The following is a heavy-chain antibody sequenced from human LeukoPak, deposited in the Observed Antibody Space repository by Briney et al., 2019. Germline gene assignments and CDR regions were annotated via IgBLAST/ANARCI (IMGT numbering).Heavy chain of an antibody. D-gene: IGHD1-26*01. CDR2: MYYRGST. V-gene: IGHV4-39*01. Sequence: SQTLSLICTVSGVSISTSTSYCGWLRQPPGNGLEWIGSMYYRGSTYYNESLKSRVTISVDTSKSQCTLRLTSVTASDTAIFYCARQGGWGGAASLFEYWGQGTLVTVSS. CDR3: ARQGGWGGAASLFEY. J-gene: IGHJ4*02. CDR1: GVSISTSTSY.